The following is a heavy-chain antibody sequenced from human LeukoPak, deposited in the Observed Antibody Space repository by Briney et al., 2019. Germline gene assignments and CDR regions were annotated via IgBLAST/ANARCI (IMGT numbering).Heavy chain of an antibody. V-gene: IGHV3-21*01. CDR2: ISSSSSYI. CDR1: GFTFCSYS. Sequence: GGSLRLSCAASGFTFCSYSMNWVRQAPGKGLEWVSSISSSSSYIYYADSVKGRFTISRDNAKNSLYLQMNSLRAEDTAVYYCASGTSDYVWGSYRAWGQGTLVTVSS. D-gene: IGHD3-16*02. J-gene: IGHJ5*02. CDR3: ASGTSDYVWGSYRA.